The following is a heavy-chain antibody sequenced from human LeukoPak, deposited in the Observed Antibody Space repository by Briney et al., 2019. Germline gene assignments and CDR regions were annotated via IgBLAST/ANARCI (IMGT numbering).Heavy chain of an antibody. V-gene: IGHV1-18*01. CDR2: ISGNNGDR. J-gene: IGHJ6*02. CDR3: ARERRGQTWNHGIDV. Sequence: GASVQVSCKAFCYTFTDYAITWVRQAPGQGLEWMGWISGNNGDREYASKVQGRLSLSTDPSTGTALMELRSLRSDDTAVYYCARERRGQTWNHGIDVWGQGTTVIVSS. D-gene: IGHD1-1*01. CDR1: CYTFTDYA.